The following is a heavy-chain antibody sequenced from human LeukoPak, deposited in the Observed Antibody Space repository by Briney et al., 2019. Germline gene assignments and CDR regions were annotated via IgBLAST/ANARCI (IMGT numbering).Heavy chain of an antibody. D-gene: IGHD1-1*01. Sequence: PGGSLRLSCAASGFTFSSYGIHWVRQAPGKGLEWVAVIWYDGSNKYYADSVKGRFTISRDNSNNTLYLQMNSLRAEDTAVYYCAKDETTETTYGFDIWGQGTLVTVSS. CDR1: GFTFSSYG. J-gene: IGHJ3*02. CDR2: IWYDGSNK. CDR3: AKDETTETTYGFDI. V-gene: IGHV3-33*06.